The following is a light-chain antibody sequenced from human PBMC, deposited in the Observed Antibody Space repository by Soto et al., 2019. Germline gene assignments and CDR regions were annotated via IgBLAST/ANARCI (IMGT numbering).Light chain of an antibody. Sequence: DIQMTQSPSSVSASVGDRVTITFRASQGISSWLAWYQKKPGKAPNLLIYAASSLQSGVPSRFSGSESGTDFTLTISSLQPEDCAIYFCQQANSFPITFGQGTRLEI. J-gene: IGKJ5*01. V-gene: IGKV1-12*01. CDR3: QQANSFPIT. CDR1: QGISSW. CDR2: AAS.